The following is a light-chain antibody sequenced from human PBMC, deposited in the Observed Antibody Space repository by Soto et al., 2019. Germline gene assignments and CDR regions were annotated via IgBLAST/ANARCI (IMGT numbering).Light chain of an antibody. Sequence: EIVLTQSPCSLSLSLGEGATISCRASQSVSSSYIAWYQQRPGQTPSLLIYDASNRATGIPARFSGSGSGTDFTLTISSLEPEDIAVYYCQQFDDSVTFGQGTRLEIK. V-gene: IGKV3-20*01. CDR2: DAS. J-gene: IGKJ5*01. CDR3: QQFDDSVT. CDR1: QSVSSSY.